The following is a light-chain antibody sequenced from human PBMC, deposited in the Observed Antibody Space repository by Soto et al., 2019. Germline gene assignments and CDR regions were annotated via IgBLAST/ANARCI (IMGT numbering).Light chain of an antibody. Sequence: AIQLTQSPSSLSASVGDRVTITCRASQAISSHLAWYQQKPGKAPKLLIYAASDLQADVPSRFSGSRSGTDFTFTISSLQAEDSATYYCLQDHDYQWTFGQGTKVDI. V-gene: IGKV1-6*01. CDR2: AAS. CDR1: QAISSH. CDR3: LQDHDYQWT. J-gene: IGKJ2*02.